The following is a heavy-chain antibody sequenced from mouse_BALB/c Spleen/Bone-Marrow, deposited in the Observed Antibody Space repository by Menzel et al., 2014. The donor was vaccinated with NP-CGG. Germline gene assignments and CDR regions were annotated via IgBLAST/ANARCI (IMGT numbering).Heavy chain of an antibody. V-gene: IGHV1-15*01. D-gene: IGHD2-3*01. CDR2: IHPRSGGT. CDR3: TRDGDGCYPYTLDN. J-gene: IGHJ4*01. Sequence: VQLVESGAELVRPGASVKLSCKALGYTFTDYEIHWVKQTPVHGLEWIGAIHPRSGGTAYNQKFKGKATLTADKSSSIAYMELSSLTSEDSAVYYCTRDGDGCYPYTLDNWGQGTSVTVSS. CDR1: GYTFTDYE.